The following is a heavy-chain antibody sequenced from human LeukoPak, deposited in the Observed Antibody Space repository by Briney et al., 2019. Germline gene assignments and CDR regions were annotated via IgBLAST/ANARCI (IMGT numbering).Heavy chain of an antibody. Sequence: ASVKVSCKASGYTFTSYSISWVRQAPGQGPEWMGWMSAYNGNTIYAQKVKGRVTMTTDTSASTAYMELRSLKSDDAAVYYCARASYCSDGSCYSDYWGQGTLVTVSS. CDR1: GYTFTSYS. D-gene: IGHD2-15*01. CDR3: ARASYCSDGSCYSDY. V-gene: IGHV1-18*01. J-gene: IGHJ4*02. CDR2: MSAYNGNT.